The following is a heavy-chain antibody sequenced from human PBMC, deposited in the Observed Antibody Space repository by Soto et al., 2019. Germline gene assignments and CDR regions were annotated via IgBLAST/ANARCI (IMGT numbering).Heavy chain of an antibody. D-gene: IGHD4-17*01. CDR1: GGSISSGGFY. CDR2: IYSTGST. Sequence: SETLSLTCTVSGGSISSGGFYWSWIRQHPEQGLEWIGHIYSTGSTYYSPYLKSRVTISVDTSKNQFSLKLNSVTAADTAVYYCARDWIYGDHERRWFDPWGPGTLVTVPS. J-gene: IGHJ5*02. V-gene: IGHV4-31*03. CDR3: ARDWIYGDHERRWFDP.